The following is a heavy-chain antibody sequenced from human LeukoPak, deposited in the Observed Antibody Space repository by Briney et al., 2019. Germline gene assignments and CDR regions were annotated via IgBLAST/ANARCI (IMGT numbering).Heavy chain of an antibody. CDR1: GFTFSSYA. D-gene: IGHD2-15*01. J-gene: IGHJ2*01. V-gene: IGHV3-23*01. CDR3: AKKVADIVVVVAAWYFDL. Sequence: GGSLRLSCAASGFTFSSYAMSWVRQAPGKGLEWVSAISGSGGSTYYADSVKGRFTISRDNSKNTLYLQMSSLRAEDTAVYYCAKKVADIVVVVAAWYFDLWGRGTLVTVSS. CDR2: ISGSGGST.